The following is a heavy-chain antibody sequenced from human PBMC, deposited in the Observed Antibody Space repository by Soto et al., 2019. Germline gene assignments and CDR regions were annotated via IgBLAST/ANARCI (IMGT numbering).Heavy chain of an antibody. D-gene: IGHD3-10*01. Sequence: PSQTLSLTCAISGDSVSSNSAAWNWIRQSPSRGLEWLGRTYYRSKWYNDYAVSVKSRVTINPDTSKNQFSLQLNSVTPEDTAVYYCARVPRRFGELLTGMDVWGQGTTVTVSS. V-gene: IGHV6-1*01. J-gene: IGHJ6*02. CDR3: ARVPRRFGELLTGMDV. CDR2: TYYRSKWYN. CDR1: GDSVSSNSAA.